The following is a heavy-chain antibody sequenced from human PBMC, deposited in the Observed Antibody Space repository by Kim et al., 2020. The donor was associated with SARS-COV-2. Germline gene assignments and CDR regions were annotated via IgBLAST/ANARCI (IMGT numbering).Heavy chain of an antibody. V-gene: IGHV4-59*13. CDR1: GGSISSYY. D-gene: IGHD3-16*01. J-gene: IGHJ4*01. Sequence: SETLSLTCTVSGGSISSYYWSWIRQPPGKGLEWIGYIYYSGSTNYNPSLKSRVTISVDTSKNQFSLKLSSVTAADTAVYYCARLRGVCLGGDPAFDYW. CDR3: ARLRGVCLGGDPAFDY. CDR2: IYYSGST.